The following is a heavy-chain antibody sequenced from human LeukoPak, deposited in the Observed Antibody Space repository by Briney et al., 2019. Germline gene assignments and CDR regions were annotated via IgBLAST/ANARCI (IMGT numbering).Heavy chain of an antibody. CDR3: ARRISGIVATIHDAFDI. J-gene: IGHJ3*02. CDR2: IYYSGST. CDR1: GSSISSYY. D-gene: IGHD5-12*01. V-gene: IGHV4-59*08. Sequence: SETLSLTCTVSGSSISSYYWSWIRQPPGKGLEWIGYIYYSGSTNYNPSLKSRVTISVDTSKNQFSLKLSSVTAADTAVYYCARRISGIVATIHDAFDIWGQGTMVTVSS.